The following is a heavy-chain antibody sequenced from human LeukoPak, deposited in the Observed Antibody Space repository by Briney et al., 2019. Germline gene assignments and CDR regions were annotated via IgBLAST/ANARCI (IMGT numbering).Heavy chain of an antibody. CDR2: INHSGST. CDR1: GGSFSGYY. D-gene: IGHD6-19*01. CDR3: ARALVQWLVPGGDY. J-gene: IGHJ4*02. V-gene: IGHV4-34*01. Sequence: SETLSLTCAVFGGSFSGYYWSWIRQPPGKGLEWIGEINHSGSTNYNPSLKSRVTISLDTSKNQFSLKLTSVTAADTAVYYCARALVQWLVPGGDYWGQGALVTVSS.